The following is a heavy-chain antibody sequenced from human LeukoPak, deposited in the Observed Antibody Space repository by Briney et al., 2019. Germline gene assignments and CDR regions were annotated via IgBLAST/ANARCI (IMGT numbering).Heavy chain of an antibody. V-gene: IGHV4-31*03. J-gene: IGHJ5*02. D-gene: IGHD2-2*01. CDR2: TYYSGST. CDR3: ARQSPSDVVVPATIEGPDNWFDP. CDR1: GGSISSGGYY. Sequence: PSETLSLTCTVSGGSISSGGYYWSWIRQHPGKGLEWIGYTYYSGSTYYNPSLKSRVTISVDTSKNQFSLKLSSVTAADTAVYYCARQSPSDVVVPATIEGPDNWFDPWGQGTLVTVSS.